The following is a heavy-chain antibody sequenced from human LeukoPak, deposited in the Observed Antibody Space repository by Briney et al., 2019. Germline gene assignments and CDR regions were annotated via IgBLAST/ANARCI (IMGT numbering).Heavy chain of an antibody. Sequence: ASVKVSCKASGYTFTGYYMHWVRQAPGQGLEWMGWINPNSGGTNYAQKFQGRVTMTRDTSISTAYMELSRLRSDDTAVYYCARGPLYCGGDCFNDYWGQGTLVTVS. D-gene: IGHD2-21*02. V-gene: IGHV1-2*02. CDR3: ARGPLYCGGDCFNDY. CDR1: GYTFTGYY. CDR2: INPNSGGT. J-gene: IGHJ4*02.